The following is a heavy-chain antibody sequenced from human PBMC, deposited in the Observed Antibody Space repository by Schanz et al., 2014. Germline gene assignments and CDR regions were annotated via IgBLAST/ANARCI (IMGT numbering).Heavy chain of an antibody. V-gene: IGHV3-48*04. D-gene: IGHD7-27*01. J-gene: IGHJ3*02. CDR1: GIAFSSYS. Sequence: EVQLLESGGGLVQPGGSLRLSCAASGIAFSSYSMNWIRQAPGKGLEWLSYISRNGTTSYYADSVKGRFTISRDNAKNSLYLEMTSLRGEDTAVYYCARENLNWEAFDIWGQGTVVTVSS. CDR3: ARENLNWEAFDI. CDR2: ISRNGTTS.